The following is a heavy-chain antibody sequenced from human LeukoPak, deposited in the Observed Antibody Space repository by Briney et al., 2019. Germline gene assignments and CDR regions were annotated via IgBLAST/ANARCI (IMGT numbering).Heavy chain of an antibody. Sequence: GRSLRLSCAASGFTFSNYGMHWVRQAPGKGLVWVARINSDGSSTNYADSVKGRFTISRDNAKNTLYLQMNSLRAEDTAVYYCARGQWLVSHWYFDLWGRGTLVTVSS. D-gene: IGHD6-19*01. V-gene: IGHV3-74*01. J-gene: IGHJ2*01. CDR2: INSDGSST. CDR3: ARGQWLVSHWYFDL. CDR1: GFTFSNYG.